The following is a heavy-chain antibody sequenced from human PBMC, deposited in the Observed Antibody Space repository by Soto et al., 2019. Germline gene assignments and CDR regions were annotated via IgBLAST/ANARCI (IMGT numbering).Heavy chain of an antibody. CDR3: AKGLLAIVGTTLPRDAFNI. CDR1: GFSFTTYV. V-gene: IGHV3-30*18. CDR2: ISHDGSYK. J-gene: IGHJ3*02. Sequence: GGSLRLSCAAPGFSFTTYVMHWVRQAPGKGLEWVAVISHDGSYKYYGDAVKGRFTISRDTSKNAVYLEMNSLRPEDTAVYYCAKGLLAIVGTTLPRDAFNIWGQGTMVTVSS. D-gene: IGHD1-26*01.